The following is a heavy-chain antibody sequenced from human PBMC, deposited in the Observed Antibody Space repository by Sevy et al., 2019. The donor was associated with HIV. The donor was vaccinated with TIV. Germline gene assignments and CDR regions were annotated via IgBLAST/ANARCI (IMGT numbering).Heavy chain of an antibody. CDR2: ISTSGKST. CDR1: GFTFSSYE. Sequence: GGSLRLSCVASGFTFSSYEMNWVRQAPGKGLEWVSKISTSGKSTFYAGSVEGRVTISRDNAKNSVFLKTNSLRAEDTAVYYCLRSGGAYDAGFDPWGQGTLVTVSS. V-gene: IGHV3-48*03. J-gene: IGHJ5*02. D-gene: IGHD3-22*01. CDR3: LRSGGAYDAGFDP.